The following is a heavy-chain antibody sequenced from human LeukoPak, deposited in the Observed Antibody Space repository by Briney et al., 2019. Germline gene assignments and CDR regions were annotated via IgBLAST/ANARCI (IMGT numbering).Heavy chain of an antibody. D-gene: IGHD2-8*02. CDR1: GFTFSSSW. CDR3: VRAVLGGSDY. CDR2: MNSDGSIT. V-gene: IGHV3-74*01. Sequence: PGGSLRLSCAPSGFTFSSSWMHWVRQAPGKGLVWVSRMNSDGSITNYADSVKGRFTISRDNAKNTLYLQMNSLRVEDTAVYYCVRAVLGGSDYWGQGTLVTVSS. J-gene: IGHJ4*02.